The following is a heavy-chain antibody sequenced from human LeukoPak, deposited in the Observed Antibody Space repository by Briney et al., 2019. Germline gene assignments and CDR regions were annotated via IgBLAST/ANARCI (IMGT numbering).Heavy chain of an antibody. J-gene: IGHJ4*02. CDR3: ARGGYDILTGRRGVDY. D-gene: IGHD3-9*01. CDR1: GYTFTSHD. CDR2: MNPNSGNT. Sequence: ASVKVSCKASGYTFTSHDINWVRQATGQGLDWMGWMNPNSGNTGYAQKFQGRVTMTSNTSISTAYMELSNLRSEDTAVYYCARGGYDILTGRRGVDYWGQGTLVTVSS. V-gene: IGHV1-8*01.